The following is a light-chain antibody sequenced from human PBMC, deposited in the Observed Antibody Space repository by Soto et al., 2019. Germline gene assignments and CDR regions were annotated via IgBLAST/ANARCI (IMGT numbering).Light chain of an antibody. CDR2: LNSDGSH. J-gene: IGLJ2*01. CDR1: SGHTSYA. V-gene: IGLV4-69*01. CDR3: QTWGTGIVV. Sequence: QLVLTQSPSASASLGASVKLTCTLSSGHTSYAIAWHQQQPEKGPRYLMKLNSDGSHSKGDGIYDRFSGSSSGAERYLTISSLQSEDEADYYCQTWGTGIVVFGGGTKVTVL.